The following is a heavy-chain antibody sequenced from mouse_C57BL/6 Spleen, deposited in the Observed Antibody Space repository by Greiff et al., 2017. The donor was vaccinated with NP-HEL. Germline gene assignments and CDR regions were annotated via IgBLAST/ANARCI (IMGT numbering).Heavy chain of an antibody. CDR2: ISSGSSTI. D-gene: IGHD4-1*01. CDR1: GFTFSDYG. V-gene: IGHV5-17*01. J-gene: IGHJ4*01. CDR3: ARLGRLYYYAMDY. Sequence: EVQVVESGGGLVKPGGSLKLSCTASGFTFSDYGMHWVRQAPEKGLEWVAYISSGSSTIYYADTVKGRFTISRDNAKNTLFLQMTSLRSEDTAMYYCARLGRLYYYAMDYWGQGTSVTVSS.